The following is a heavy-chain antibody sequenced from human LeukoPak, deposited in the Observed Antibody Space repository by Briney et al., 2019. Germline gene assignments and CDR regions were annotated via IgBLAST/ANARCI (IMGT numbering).Heavy chain of an antibody. V-gene: IGHV3-33*08. CDR1: GFTFSNYW. CDR3: ARDRLTTVTTFHFDY. J-gene: IGHJ4*02. Sequence: PGGSLRLSCAASGFTFSNYWMHWVRQAPGKGLEWVAVIWSDTTNKYYADSVKGRFTISRDNSKNTLYLQMSSLRAEDTAMYYCARDRLTTVTTFHFDYWGQGTLVTVSS. CDR2: IWSDTTNK. D-gene: IGHD4-17*01.